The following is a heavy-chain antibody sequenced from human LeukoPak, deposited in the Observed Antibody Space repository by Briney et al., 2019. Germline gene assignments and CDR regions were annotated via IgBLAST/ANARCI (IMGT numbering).Heavy chain of an antibody. CDR2: ISYDGSNK. CDR3: ARCPHDIVVVVAATLVCEFDY. CDR1: GFTFSSYG. J-gene: IGHJ4*02. D-gene: IGHD2-15*01. Sequence: GGSLRLSCAASGFTFSSYGMHWVRQAPGKGLEWVAVISYDGSNKYYADSVKGRFTISRDNSKNTLYLQMNSLRAEDTAVYYCARCPHDIVVVVAATLVCEFDYWGQGTLVTVSS. V-gene: IGHV3-30*03.